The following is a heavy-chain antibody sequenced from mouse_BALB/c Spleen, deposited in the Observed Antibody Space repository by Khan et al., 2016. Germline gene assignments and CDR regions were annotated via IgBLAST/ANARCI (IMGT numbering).Heavy chain of an antibody. Sequence: EVQLQESGPGLVKPSQSLSLTCTVTGYSITSDYAWNWIRQFPGNKLEWMGYIGYSGSTSYNPSLKSRISITRDSSKNQFFLQLNSVTTEDTATYYCALLRLADWGQGTLVTVSA. V-gene: IGHV3-2*02. CDR1: GYSITSDYA. CDR3: ALLRLAD. J-gene: IGHJ3*01. D-gene: IGHD1-2*01. CDR2: IGYSGST.